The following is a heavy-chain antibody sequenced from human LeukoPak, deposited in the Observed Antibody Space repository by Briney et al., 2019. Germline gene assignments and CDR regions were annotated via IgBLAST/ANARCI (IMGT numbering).Heavy chain of an antibody. D-gene: IGHD6-19*01. CDR2: MNPNSGNT. CDR3: ARPRTRVYSSGWYGAFDI. J-gene: IGHJ3*02. CDR1: GYTFTSYD. V-gene: IGHV1-8*01. Sequence: ASVKVSCKASGYTFTSYDINWVRQATGRGLEWMGWMNPNSGNTGYAQKFQGRVTMTRNTSISTAYMELSSLRSEDTAVYYCARPRTRVYSSGWYGAFDIWGQGTMVTVSS.